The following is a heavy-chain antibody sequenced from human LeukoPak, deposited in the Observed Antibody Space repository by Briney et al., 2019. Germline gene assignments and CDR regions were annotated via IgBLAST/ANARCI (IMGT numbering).Heavy chain of an antibody. CDR2: IGGSASNI. Sequence: PGGSLRLSCAASGLTVTDYYMPWIRQAPGKGLEWVSFIGGSASNIYYADSVKGRFTISRDNAKNSLYLQMNSLRAEDTAVYYCAKEWSAFDIWGQGTMVTVSS. D-gene: IGHD2-15*01. J-gene: IGHJ3*02. V-gene: IGHV3-11*04. CDR1: GLTVTDYY. CDR3: AKEWSAFDI.